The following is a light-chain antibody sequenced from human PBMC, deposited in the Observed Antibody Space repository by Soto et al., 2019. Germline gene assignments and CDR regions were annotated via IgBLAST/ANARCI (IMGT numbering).Light chain of an antibody. CDR2: GAS. CDR3: QRYGTSLPLT. V-gene: IGKV3-20*01. Sequence: LSPGDSATLSCRASQSVSSNYLAWYQQKPGQAPRLLIYGASSGATGIPDRFSGSGSGTDFTLTISRLEPEDFAVYYCQRYGTSLPLTFGGGTKVDIK. CDR1: QSVSSNY. J-gene: IGKJ4*01.